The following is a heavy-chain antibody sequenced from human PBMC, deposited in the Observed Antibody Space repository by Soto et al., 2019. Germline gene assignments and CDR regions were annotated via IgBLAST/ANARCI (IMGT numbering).Heavy chain of an antibody. Sequence: ASLKVSCKASGGTFSSYAISWVRQAPGQGLEWMGGIIPIFGTANYAQKFQGRVTITADESTSTAYMELSSLRSEDTAVYYCASRFITHYYPGGLTYDSRGYFFDYWGQGTLVTVSS. CDR3: ASRFITHYYPGGLTYDSRGYFFDY. CDR1: GGTFSSYA. J-gene: IGHJ4*02. D-gene: IGHD3-22*01. CDR2: IIPIFGTA. V-gene: IGHV1-69*13.